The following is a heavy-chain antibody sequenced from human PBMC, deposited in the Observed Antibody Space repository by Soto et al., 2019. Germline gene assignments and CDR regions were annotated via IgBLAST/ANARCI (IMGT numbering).Heavy chain of an antibody. CDR3: AAVPLSGYLDY. CDR1: GFTFTSSA. J-gene: IGHJ4*02. CDR2: IIVGSGNT. V-gene: IGHV1-58*01. D-gene: IGHD3-3*01. Sequence: SVKVSCKASGFTFTSSAVQWVRQARGQRLEWIGWIIVGSGNTNYAQKFQERVTITRDMSTSTAYMELSSLRSEDTAVHYCAAVPLSGYLDYWGQGTLVTVSS.